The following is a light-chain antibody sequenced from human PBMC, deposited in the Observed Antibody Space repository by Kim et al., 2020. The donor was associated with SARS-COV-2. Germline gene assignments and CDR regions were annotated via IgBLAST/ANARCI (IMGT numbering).Light chain of an antibody. Sequence: VALEQTVRITCQGDISRSDYATWYQKRPGQAPILAIYGKNNRPSGIPDRFSGASSGNKASLTITGTYAGDEADYYCTSRDSNDNVVFGGGTKLT. J-gene: IGLJ2*01. V-gene: IGLV3-19*01. CDR1: ISRSDY. CDR2: GKN. CDR3: TSRDSNDNVV.